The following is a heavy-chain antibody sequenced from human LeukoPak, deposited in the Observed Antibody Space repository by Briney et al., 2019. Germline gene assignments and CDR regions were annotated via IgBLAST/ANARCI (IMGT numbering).Heavy chain of an antibody. CDR3: ARGGSSWYLGGWYFDL. CDR2: IGTAGDT. CDR1: GLTFSSYD. V-gene: IGHV3-13*01. D-gene: IGHD6-13*01. Sequence: PGGSLRLSCAASGLTFSSYDMHWVRQATGKGLEWVSAIGTAGDTYYPGSVKGRFTISRENAKNSLYLQMNSLRAGDTAVYYCARGGSSWYLGGWYFDLWGRGTPVTVSS. J-gene: IGHJ2*01.